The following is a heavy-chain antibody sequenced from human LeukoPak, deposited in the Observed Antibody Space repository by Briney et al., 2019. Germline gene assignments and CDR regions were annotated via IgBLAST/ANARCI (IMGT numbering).Heavy chain of an antibody. J-gene: IGHJ4*02. CDR3: ARADCSSTSCFQFDY. V-gene: IGHV3-7*03. CDR2: IKQDGSEK. D-gene: IGHD2-2*01. Sequence: GGSLRLSCAASGFTFSSYWMSCLRQAPGKGLEGWANIKQDGSEKYYVDSVKGRFTISRDNAKNSLYLQMNSLRAEDTAAYYCARADCSSTSCFQFDYWGQGTLVTVSS. CDR1: GFTFSSYW.